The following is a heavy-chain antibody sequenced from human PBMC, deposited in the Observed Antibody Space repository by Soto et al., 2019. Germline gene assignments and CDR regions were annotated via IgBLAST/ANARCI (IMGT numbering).Heavy chain of an antibody. V-gene: IGHV1-8*02. CDR1: GYTFTSYA. CDR2: MNPNSGNT. J-gene: IGHJ4*02. D-gene: IGHD3-22*01. Sequence: GASVKVSCKASGYTFTSYAMHWVRQAPGQRLEWMGWMNPNSGNTGYAQKYQGRVTMTRNTSISTAYMELSSLRSEDTAVYYCARSRRYYYDSSGEGFDYWGQGTLVTVSS. CDR3: ARSRRYYYDSSGEGFDY.